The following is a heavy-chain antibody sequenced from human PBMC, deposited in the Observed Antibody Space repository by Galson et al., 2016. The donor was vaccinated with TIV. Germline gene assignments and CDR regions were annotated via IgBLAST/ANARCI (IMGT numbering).Heavy chain of an antibody. CDR1: GYTFTNFY. D-gene: IGHD3-16*01. Sequence: SVKVSCKASGYTFTNFYIHWVRQAPRQGLQWMGMIHANGGSTRYEENFQGRVTMTTDTSTSTVYMEMSSLRSEDTAVYYCARHRPFGPDYWGQGTLVTVSS. CDR3: ARHRPFGPDY. J-gene: IGHJ4*02. CDR2: IHANGGST. V-gene: IGHV1-46*01.